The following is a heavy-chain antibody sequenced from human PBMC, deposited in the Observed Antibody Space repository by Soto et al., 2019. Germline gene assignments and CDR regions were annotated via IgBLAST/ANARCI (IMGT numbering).Heavy chain of an antibody. Sequence: QVQLVQSGAEVKKPGSSVKVSCKASGGTFSSYAISWVRQAPGQGLEWMGGIIPIFGTANYAQKFQGRVTITADEATSTAYMELSSLRSEHTAVYYWAREGVYPAWAFDIWGQGTMVTVSS. V-gene: IGHV1-69*01. CDR2: IIPIFGTA. CDR3: AREGVYPAWAFDI. J-gene: IGHJ3*02. CDR1: GGTFSSYA. D-gene: IGHD2-8*01.